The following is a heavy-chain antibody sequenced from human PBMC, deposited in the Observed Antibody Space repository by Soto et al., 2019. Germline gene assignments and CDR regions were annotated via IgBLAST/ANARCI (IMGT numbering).Heavy chain of an antibody. J-gene: IGHJ4*02. Sequence: QLQLQESGSGLVKPSQTLSLTCAVSGGSISSGGYSWSWILQPPGKGLEWIGYIYHSGSTYYNPYLKSRVTRSVDRSKNQFSLKLSSVTAADTAVYYCARGYCSSTSCFRFFDYWGQGTLVTVSS. V-gene: IGHV4-30-2*01. CDR2: IYHSGST. D-gene: IGHD2-2*01. CDR3: ARGYCSSTSCFRFFDY. CDR1: GGSISSGGYS.